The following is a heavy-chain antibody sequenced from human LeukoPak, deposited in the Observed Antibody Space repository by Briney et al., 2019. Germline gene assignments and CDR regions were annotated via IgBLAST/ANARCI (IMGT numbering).Heavy chain of an antibody. CDR2: TYYRSKWYN. CDR1: GDSVSSNSAA. J-gene: IGHJ6*03. V-gene: IGHV6-1*01. D-gene: IGHD6-13*01. Sequence: SQTLSLTCAISGDSVSSNSAAWNWIRQSPSRGLEWLGRTYYRSKWYNDYAVSVKSRITINPDTSKNQISLQLNSVTPEDTAVYYCARGLIYSSSWYSYYYYYYMDVWGKGTTVTVSS. CDR3: ARGLIYSSSWYSYYYYYYMDV.